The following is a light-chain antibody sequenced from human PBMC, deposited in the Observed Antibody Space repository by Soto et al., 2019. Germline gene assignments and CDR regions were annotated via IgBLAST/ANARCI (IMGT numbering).Light chain of an antibody. CDR2: RND. CDR3: AAWDDSLSGRI. J-gene: IGLJ2*01. Sequence: QLVLTQPPSASGTPGQGVTISCSGSKSNIGTNFVYWYQQLPGTAPKLLIYRNDQRPSGVPDRFSGSKSGTSASLAISGLRSEDEADYYCAAWDDSLSGRIFGGGTKLTVL. V-gene: IGLV1-47*01. CDR1: KSNIGTNF.